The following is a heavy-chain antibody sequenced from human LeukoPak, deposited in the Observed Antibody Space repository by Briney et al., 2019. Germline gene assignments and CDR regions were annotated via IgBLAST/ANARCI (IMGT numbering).Heavy chain of an antibody. V-gene: IGHV3-23*01. D-gene: IGHD5-24*01. CDR1: GFTFSSYA. CDR2: IGGSGGTT. J-gene: IGHJ3*02. Sequence: GGSLRLSCAASGFTFSSYAMSWVRQAPGKGLEWVSVIGGSGGTTYYADSVKGRFTISRDNSKNTLYLQMNSLRAEDTAVYYCARHVTISGPYDASDIWGQGTMVTVSP. CDR3: ARHVTISGPYDASDI.